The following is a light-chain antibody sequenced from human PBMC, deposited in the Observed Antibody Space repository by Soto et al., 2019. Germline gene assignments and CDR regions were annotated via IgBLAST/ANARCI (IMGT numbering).Light chain of an antibody. V-gene: IGKV1-16*02. CDR3: QQYNSYPLT. J-gene: IGKJ4*01. CDR1: QDIKKY. Sequence: DIQMTQSPSSLSAFVGDRVTITCRASQDIKKYLAWFQQNPGKAPKSLIYGASSLHRGVPSKFTGSGSGTHFTLTICSLQSEDFATYYCQQYNSYPLTFGGGTKVEI. CDR2: GAS.